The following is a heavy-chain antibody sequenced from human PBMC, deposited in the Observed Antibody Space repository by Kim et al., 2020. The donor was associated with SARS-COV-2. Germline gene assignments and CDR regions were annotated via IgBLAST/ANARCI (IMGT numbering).Heavy chain of an antibody. Sequence: GGSLRLSCAASGFTFSAYAMSWVRQAPGRGLECVSTITYSGVSTFYADSVKGRFTISRDNPKNTLYLQMNSLRADDTAIYYCARDTNIDYWGQGTLVTVSS. CDR2: ITYSGVST. V-gene: IGHV3-23*01. J-gene: IGHJ4*02. CDR1: GFTFSAYA. CDR3: ARDTNIDY. D-gene: IGHD2-8*01.